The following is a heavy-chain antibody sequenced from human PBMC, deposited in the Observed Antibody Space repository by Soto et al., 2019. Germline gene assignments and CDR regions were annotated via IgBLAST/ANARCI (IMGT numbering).Heavy chain of an antibody. D-gene: IGHD3-22*01. Sequence: PSETLSLTCTVSGGSINTYYWGWIRQPPGKGLEWIGYIYYSGSTNYNPSLKRRVTISVDMSKNQFSLKLSSVTAADTGVYYCARVKQYYDTSGRVYYFDNWGQGALVTVSS. J-gene: IGHJ4*02. CDR3: ARVKQYYDTSGRVYYFDN. CDR2: IYYSGST. CDR1: GGSINTYY. V-gene: IGHV4-59*01.